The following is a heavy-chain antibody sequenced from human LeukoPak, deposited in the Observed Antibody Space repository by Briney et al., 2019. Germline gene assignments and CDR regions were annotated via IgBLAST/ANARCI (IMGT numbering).Heavy chain of an antibody. CDR3: ATHYTGTGFDY. Sequence: GESLKISCQGSGYSFTSYWIGWGRQMPGKSLEWMGIIYPGDSDTRYSPSFQGQVTISADKSISTAYLQWSSLKASDTAMYYCATHYTGTGFDYWGQGTLVTVSS. D-gene: IGHD1-1*01. V-gene: IGHV5-51*01. CDR1: GYSFTSYW. J-gene: IGHJ4*02. CDR2: IYPGDSDT.